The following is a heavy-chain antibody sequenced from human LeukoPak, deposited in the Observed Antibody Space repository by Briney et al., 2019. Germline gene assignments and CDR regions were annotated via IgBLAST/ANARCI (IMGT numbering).Heavy chain of an antibody. V-gene: IGHV5-51*01. Sequence: GESLKISCKGSGYSFTNYWIGWVRQMPGRGLEWMGVIYPGDSDTRYSPSFQGQVTISADKSITTAYLQWSSLKASDTAMYYCARHSIAAAGPDYWGQGTLVTVSS. D-gene: IGHD6-13*01. CDR3: ARHSIAAAGPDY. CDR1: GYSFTNYW. J-gene: IGHJ4*02. CDR2: IYPGDSDT.